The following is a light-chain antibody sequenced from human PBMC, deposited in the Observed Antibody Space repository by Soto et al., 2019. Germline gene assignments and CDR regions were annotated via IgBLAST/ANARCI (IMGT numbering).Light chain of an antibody. CDR2: GAS. J-gene: IGKJ5*01. CDR3: QQFGSSLPIT. V-gene: IGKV3-20*01. CDR1: QSVSSY. Sequence: EIVLTQSPATLSLSPGERATLSCRASQSVSSYLAWYQQKPGQAPRLLIYGASRRATGIPDRFSGSGSGTDFTLNISRLEPEDFAVYYCQQFGSSLPITFGQVTRLEI.